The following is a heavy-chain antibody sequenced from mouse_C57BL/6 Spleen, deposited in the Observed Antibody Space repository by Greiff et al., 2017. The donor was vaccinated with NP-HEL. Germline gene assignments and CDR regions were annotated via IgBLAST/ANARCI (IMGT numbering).Heavy chain of an antibody. CDR3: ARFPITTVSPFDY. V-gene: IGHV1-18*01. CDR1: GYTFTDYN. J-gene: IGHJ2*01. D-gene: IGHD1-1*01. Sequence: EVQLQQSGPELVKPGASVKIPCKASGYTFTDYNMDWVKQSHGKSLEWIGDINPNNGGTIYNQKFKGKATLTVDKSSSTAYMEIRSLTSEDTAVYYCARFPITTVSPFDYWGQGTTLTVSS. CDR2: INPNNGGT.